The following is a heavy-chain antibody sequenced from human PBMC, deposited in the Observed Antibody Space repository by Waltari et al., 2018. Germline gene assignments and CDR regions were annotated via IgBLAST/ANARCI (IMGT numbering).Heavy chain of an antibody. CDR3: ARLPYPLYFDY. CDR1: GGSFSGYY. D-gene: IGHD2-15*01. Sequence: QVQLQQWGAGLLKPSETLSLTCAVYGGSFSGYYWSWIRQPPGKGLEWIGEINHSGSTNYNPSLKSRVTISVDTSKNQFSLKLSSVTAADTAVYYCARLPYPLYFDYWGQGTLVTVSS. V-gene: IGHV4-34*01. CDR2: INHSGST. J-gene: IGHJ4*02.